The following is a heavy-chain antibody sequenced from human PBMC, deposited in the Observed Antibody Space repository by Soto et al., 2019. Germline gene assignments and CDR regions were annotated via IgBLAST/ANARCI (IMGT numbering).Heavy chain of an antibody. CDR2: IYYSGST. V-gene: IGHV4-59*01. CDR1: SGSISGYY. J-gene: IGHJ4*02. D-gene: IGHD4-17*01. Sequence: QVQLQESGPGLVEPSEALSLTCNVSSGSISGYYWCWIRQPPGKGLDWIGYIYYSGSTNYNPSLNSRVTMSGDTSKNQFSLMLSSVTAAYTGIYYCAIGRPGLTSFDYWGQGTLVTVSS. CDR3: AIGRPGLTSFDY.